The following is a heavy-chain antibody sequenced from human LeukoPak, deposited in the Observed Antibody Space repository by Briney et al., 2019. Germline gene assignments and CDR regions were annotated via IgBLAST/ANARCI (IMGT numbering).Heavy chain of an antibody. V-gene: IGHV3-21*01. Sequence: GGSLRLSCAASGFTFSSYSMNWVRQAPGKGLEWVSSISSSSSYIYYADSVKGRFTISRDNAKNSLYLQMNSLRAEDTAVYYCARDRDNYGSGRYFDYWGQGTLVTVSS. CDR1: GFTFSSYS. D-gene: IGHD3-10*01. J-gene: IGHJ4*02. CDR2: ISSSSSYI. CDR3: ARDRDNYGSGRYFDY.